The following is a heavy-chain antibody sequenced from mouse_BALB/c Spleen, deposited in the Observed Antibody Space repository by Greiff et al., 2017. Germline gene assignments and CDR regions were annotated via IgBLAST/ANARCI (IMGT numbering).Heavy chain of an antibody. D-gene: IGHD2-1*01. V-gene: IGHV5-6*01. CDR3: ARRNPFYGNYVDWYFDV. Sequence: EVHLVESGGDLVKPGGSLKLSCAASGFTFSSYGMPWVRQTPDKRLEWVATISSGGSYTYYPDSVKGRFTISRDNAKNTLYLQMSSLKSEDTAMYYCARRNPFYGNYVDWYFDVWGAGTTVTVSS. CDR2: ISSGGSYT. CDR1: GFTFSSYG. J-gene: IGHJ1*01.